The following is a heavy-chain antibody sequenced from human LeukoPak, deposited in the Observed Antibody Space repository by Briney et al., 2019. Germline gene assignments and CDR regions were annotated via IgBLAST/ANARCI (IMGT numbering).Heavy chain of an antibody. D-gene: IGHD1-26*01. CDR2: TRKKTNSYTT. Sequence: GGSLRLSCAASGFTFSSYSMNWVRQAPGKVLEWVGRTRKKTNSYTTEYAASVKGRFTISRDDSKNSLYLQMNSLKAEDTAVYYCTRVVLVGTTYSYFDYWGQGTLVTVSS. J-gene: IGHJ4*02. CDR3: TRVVLVGTTYSYFDY. CDR1: GFTFSSYS. V-gene: IGHV3-72*01.